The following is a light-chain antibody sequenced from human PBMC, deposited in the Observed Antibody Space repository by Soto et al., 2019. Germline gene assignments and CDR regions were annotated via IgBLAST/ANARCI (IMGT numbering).Light chain of an antibody. V-gene: IGLV1-40*01. Sequence: QSVLTQPPSVSGAPGQRVTISCTGSYSNIGAGYEVHWYQQIPGTAPKLLISGHNNRPSGVPDRFFGSKSGTSASLTIIGLQAEDEADYYCQSDDSSLSGSGVFGGGTKLTVL. CDR1: YSNIGAGYE. CDR3: QSDDSSLSGSGV. J-gene: IGLJ3*02. CDR2: GHN.